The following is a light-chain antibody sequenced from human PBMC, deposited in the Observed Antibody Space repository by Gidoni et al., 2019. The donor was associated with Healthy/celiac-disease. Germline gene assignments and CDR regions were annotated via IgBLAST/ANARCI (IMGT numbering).Light chain of an antibody. J-gene: IGKJ4*01. Sequence: AIQMTQSPSSLSASVGDRVTITCRASQGIRNDLGWYQQKPGKAPKLLIYAAPSLQSGVPSRFSGSGSGTDFTLTISSLQPEDFATYYCLQDYNYPLTFGGXTKVEIK. V-gene: IGKV1-6*01. CDR2: AAP. CDR3: LQDYNYPLT. CDR1: QGIRND.